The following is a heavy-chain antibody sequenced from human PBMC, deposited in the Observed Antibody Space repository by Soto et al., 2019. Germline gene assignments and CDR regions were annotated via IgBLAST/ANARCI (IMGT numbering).Heavy chain of an antibody. Sequence: ASVKVSCKASGYTFTVYYMHGVRQAPGQGLEWMGWINPNSGGTNYAQKFQGWVTMTRDTSISTAYMELSRLRSDDTAVYYCARGRAAAGTNTKYFDYWGQGTLVTVSS. CDR2: INPNSGGT. CDR1: GYTFTVYY. D-gene: IGHD6-13*01. CDR3: ARGRAAAGTNTKYFDY. J-gene: IGHJ4*02. V-gene: IGHV1-2*04.